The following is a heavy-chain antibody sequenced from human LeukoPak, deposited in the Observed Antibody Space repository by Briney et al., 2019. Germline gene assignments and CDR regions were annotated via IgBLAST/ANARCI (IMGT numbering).Heavy chain of an antibody. Sequence: ASVKVSCKASGYTFTNYAMNWVRQAPGQGLEWMGWIHPSTGNPTYAQGFTGRFVFSLDTPVSTSYLQISSLKAEDTAVYYCVRAYQRLGGLSLPDYWGQGTLVTVSS. CDR3: VRAYQRLGGLSLPDY. J-gene: IGHJ4*02. D-gene: IGHD3-16*02. CDR2: IHPSTGNP. V-gene: IGHV7-4-1*02. CDR1: GYTFTNYA.